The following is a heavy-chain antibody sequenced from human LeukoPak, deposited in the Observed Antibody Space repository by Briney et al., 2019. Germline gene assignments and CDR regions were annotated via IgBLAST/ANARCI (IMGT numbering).Heavy chain of an antibody. CDR1: GGSVGSDNSY. CDR3: ARGYHYRT. V-gene: IGHV4-61*02. CDR2: IYADGSS. J-gene: IGHJ4*02. D-gene: IGHD3-10*01. Sequence: SQTLSLTCTVSGGSVGSDNSYWNWLRQPAGKGLEWIGRIYADGSSTYNPSLKSRVTILVDTSKNQFSLRLSSMTAADTAVYYCARGYHYRTWGQGTLVTVSS.